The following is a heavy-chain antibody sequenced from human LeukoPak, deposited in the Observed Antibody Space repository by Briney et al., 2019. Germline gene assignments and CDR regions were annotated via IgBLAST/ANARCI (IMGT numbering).Heavy chain of an antibody. CDR1: GGSFSGYY. D-gene: IGHD3-3*01. J-gene: IGHJ3*02. CDR2: INHSGST. CDR3: ARGYDFWSGYYYDAFDI. V-gene: IGHV4-34*01. Sequence: PSETLSLTCAVYGGSFSGYYWSWIRQPPGKGLEWIGEINHSGSTNYNPSLKSRVTISVDTSKNQFSLKLSSVTAADTAVYYCARGYDFWSGYYYDAFDIWGQGTMVTVSS.